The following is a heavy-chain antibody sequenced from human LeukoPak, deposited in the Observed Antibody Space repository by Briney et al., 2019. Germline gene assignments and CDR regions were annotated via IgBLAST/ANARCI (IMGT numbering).Heavy chain of an antibody. D-gene: IGHD3-3*01. CDR3: ARGRYYDFWSGLDY. J-gene: IGHJ4*02. CDR1: GGSFSGYY. V-gene: IGHV4-34*01. Sequence: SETLSLTCAVYGGSFSGYYWSWIRQPPGKGLEWIAEINHSGSTNYNPSLKSRVTISVDTSKNQFSLKLGSVTAADTAVYYCARGRYYDFWSGLDYWGQGTLVTVSS. CDR2: INHSGST.